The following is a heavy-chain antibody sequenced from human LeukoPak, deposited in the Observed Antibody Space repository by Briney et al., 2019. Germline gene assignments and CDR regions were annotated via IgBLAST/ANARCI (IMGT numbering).Heavy chain of an antibody. CDR2: IYYSGST. V-gene: IGHV4-59*08. CDR3: ARHFSSRGGSFDY. Sequence: SETLSLTCTVSGGSTSSYYWSWIRQPPGKGLEWIGYIYYSGSTNYNPSLKSRVTISVDTSKNQFSLKLSSVAAADTAVYYCARHFSSRGGSFDYWGQGTLVTVSS. J-gene: IGHJ4*02. D-gene: IGHD3-10*01. CDR1: GGSTSSYY.